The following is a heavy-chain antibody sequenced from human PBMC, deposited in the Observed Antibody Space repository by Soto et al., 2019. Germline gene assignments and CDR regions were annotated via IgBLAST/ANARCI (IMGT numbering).Heavy chain of an antibody. CDR3: ARGLRVYCSSTSCHDEASDSEYYYYMDG. J-gene: IGHJ6*03. CDR1: GCIFSRSS. Sequence: GGYLRLSCAASGCIFSRSSMNRVRPAPGKGLEWVSSISSSSSYIYYADSVKGRFTISRDNATNSLYLQMNSLRAEDTAVYYCARGLRVYCSSTSCHDEASDSEYYYYMDGWGKGTTVTVSS. D-gene: IGHD2-2*01. V-gene: IGHV3-21*01. CDR2: ISSSSSYI.